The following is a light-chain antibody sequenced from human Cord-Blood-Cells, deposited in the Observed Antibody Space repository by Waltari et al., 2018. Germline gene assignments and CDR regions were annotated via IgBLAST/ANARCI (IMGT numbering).Light chain of an antibody. CDR2: GAS. V-gene: IGKV3-20*01. CDR3: QQYGSSAPLT. J-gene: IGKJ4*01. CDR1: QSVSSSY. Sequence: ESVLTQYPRTLSLSPGERATLACRASQSVSSSYLACYQQKPAQTPRLLIYGASSRATGIPDRFSGSGSATDFTLTISRLEPEDFAVYYCQQYGSSAPLTFGGGTKVEIK.